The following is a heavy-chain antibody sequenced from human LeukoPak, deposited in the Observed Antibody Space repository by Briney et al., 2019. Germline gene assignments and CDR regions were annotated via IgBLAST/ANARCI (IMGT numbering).Heavy chain of an antibody. CDR3: ARGGVCSSTSCYNFDY. CDR1: GYTFTGYY. D-gene: IGHD2-2*01. J-gene: IGHJ4*02. Sequence: ASVKVSCKASGYTFTGYYMHWVRQAPGQGLEWMGWINPNSGGTNYAQKFQGRVTTTRDTSISTAYMELSRLRSDDTAVYYCARGGVCSSTSCYNFDYWGQGTLVTVSS. V-gene: IGHV1-2*02. CDR2: INPNSGGT.